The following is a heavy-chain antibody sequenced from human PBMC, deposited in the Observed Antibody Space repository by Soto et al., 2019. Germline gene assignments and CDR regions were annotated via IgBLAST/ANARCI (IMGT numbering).Heavy chain of an antibody. CDR3: ARDLTYDRDY. V-gene: IGHV1-69*08. D-gene: IGHD3-22*01. J-gene: IGHJ4*02. CDR1: GGTFSSYT. Sequence: QVQLVQSGAEVKKPGSSVKVSCKASGGTFSSYTISWVRQAPGQGLEWMGRIIPILGIANYAQKFQGRVTIPAEKSTSTDDMELSSVRAEDTAVYYCARDLTYDRDYWGQGTLVTVSS. CDR2: IIPILGIA.